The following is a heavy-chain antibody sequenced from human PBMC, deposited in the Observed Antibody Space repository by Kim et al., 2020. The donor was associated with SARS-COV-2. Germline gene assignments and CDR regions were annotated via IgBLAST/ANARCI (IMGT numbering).Heavy chain of an antibody. CDR2: ISDSGAVT. D-gene: IGHD1-26*01. CDR1: GFTFRTYG. Sequence: GGSLRLSCGVSGFTFRTYGMSWVRQAPGKGLEWVSGISDSGAVTHYADSVKGRFTISRDNSKNIMSLQMNSLRAEDTAVYYCAKDRGHTLFSWSEFDYSGRRNLVTVSS. V-gene: IGHV3-23*01. CDR3: AKDRGHTLFSWSEFDY. J-gene: IGHJ4*02.